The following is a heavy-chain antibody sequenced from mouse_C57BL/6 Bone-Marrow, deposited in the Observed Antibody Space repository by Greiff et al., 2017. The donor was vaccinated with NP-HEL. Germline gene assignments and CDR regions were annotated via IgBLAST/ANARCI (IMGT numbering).Heavy chain of an antibody. Sequence: VQLQQSGSELRSPGSSVKLSCKDFDSEVFPIAYMSWVRQKPGHGFEWIGGILPSIGRTIYGEKFEDKATLDADTLSNTAYLELNSLTSEDSAIYYCARIRLYYGSSPWYFDVWGTGTTVTVSS. J-gene: IGHJ1*03. CDR1: DSEVFPIAY. CDR3: ARIRLYYGSSPWYFDV. CDR2: ILPSIGRT. V-gene: IGHV15-2*01. D-gene: IGHD1-1*01.